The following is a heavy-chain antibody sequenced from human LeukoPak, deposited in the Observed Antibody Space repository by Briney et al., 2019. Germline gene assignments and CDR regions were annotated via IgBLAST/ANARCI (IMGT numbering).Heavy chain of an antibody. CDR3: ARDANYHVSSDYYDAFDI. Sequence: SGGSLRLSCAASGFTFTDYLINWVRQAPGKGLEWVANIRQDGSDKYYLDSVKGRFIISRDNAKNSLYLELNNLRAEDTAVYYCARDANYHVSSDYYDAFDIWGQGTMVTVSS. V-gene: IGHV3-7*01. D-gene: IGHD3-22*01. CDR1: GFTFTDYL. J-gene: IGHJ3*02. CDR2: IRQDGSDK.